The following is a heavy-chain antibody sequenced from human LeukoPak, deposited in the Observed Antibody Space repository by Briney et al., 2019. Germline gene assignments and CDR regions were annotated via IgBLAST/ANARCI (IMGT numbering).Heavy chain of an antibody. J-gene: IGHJ4*02. CDR3: ARAGGVKTAALDLDY. D-gene: IGHD3/OR15-3a*01. CDR2: IYYSGSA. Sequence: SETLCLTCTVSGGSISSSSYYWGWIRQPPGKGLEWIGNIYYSGSANHNPSLKSRVTISRDTSKNQFSLKLTSVTTADTAVYYCARAGGVKTAALDLDYWGQGTLVTVSS. V-gene: IGHV4-39*07. CDR1: GGSISSSSYY.